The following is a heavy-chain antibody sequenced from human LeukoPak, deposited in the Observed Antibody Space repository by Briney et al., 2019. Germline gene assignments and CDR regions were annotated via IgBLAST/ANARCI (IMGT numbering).Heavy chain of an antibody. D-gene: IGHD2-15*01. Sequence: PGRSLRLSCAASGFTFSSYGIHWVRQAPGKGLEWVAVISYDGSHKYYADSVKGRFTISRDNSKNTLYLQMNSLRAEDTAVYYCAKDLRDSRFLPRRYCSGGSCYKGIDYWGQGTLVTVSS. J-gene: IGHJ4*02. V-gene: IGHV3-30*18. CDR3: AKDLRDSRFLPRRYCSGGSCYKGIDY. CDR1: GFTFSSYG. CDR2: ISYDGSHK.